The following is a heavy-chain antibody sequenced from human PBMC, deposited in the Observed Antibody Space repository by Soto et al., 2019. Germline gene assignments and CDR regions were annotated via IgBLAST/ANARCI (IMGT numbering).Heavy chain of an antibody. J-gene: IGHJ4*02. Sequence: GGSLRLSCAASGFTFSSYGMHWVRQAPGKGLEWVAVISYDGSNKYYADSVKGRFTISRDNSKNTLYLQMNSLRAEDTAVYYCAKVFTQLVPNYWGQGTLVTVSS. CDR2: ISYDGSNK. CDR3: AKVFTQLVPNY. V-gene: IGHV3-30*18. D-gene: IGHD6-6*01. CDR1: GFTFSSYG.